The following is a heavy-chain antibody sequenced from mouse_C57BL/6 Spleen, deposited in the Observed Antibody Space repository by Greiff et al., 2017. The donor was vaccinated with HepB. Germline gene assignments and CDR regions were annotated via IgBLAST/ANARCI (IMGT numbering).Heavy chain of an antibody. V-gene: IGHV3-8*01. CDR1: GYSITSDY. CDR2: ISYSGST. Sequence: EAMLVESGPGLAKPSQTLSLTCSVTGYSITSDYWNWIRKFPGNKLEYMGYISYSGSTYYNPSLKSRISITRDTSKNQYYLQLNSVTTEDTATYYCARLVYYDYDAWYFDVWGTGTTVTVSS. J-gene: IGHJ1*03. CDR3: ARLVYYDYDAWYFDV. D-gene: IGHD2-4*01.